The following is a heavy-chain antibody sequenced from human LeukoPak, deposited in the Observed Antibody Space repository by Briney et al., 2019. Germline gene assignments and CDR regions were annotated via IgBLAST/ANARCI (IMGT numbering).Heavy chain of an antibody. V-gene: IGHV3-53*01. CDR3: ARSNRYSGWELTVVAFDI. CDR2: IYSGGST. CDR1: GFTVSSNY. D-gene: IGHD1-26*01. J-gene: IGHJ3*02. Sequence: PGGSLRLSCAASGFTVSSNYMSWVRQAPGKGLEWVSVIYSGGSTYYADSVKGRFTISRDNSKNTLYLQMNSLRAEDTAVYYCARSNRYSGWELTVVAFDIWGQGTMVTVSS.